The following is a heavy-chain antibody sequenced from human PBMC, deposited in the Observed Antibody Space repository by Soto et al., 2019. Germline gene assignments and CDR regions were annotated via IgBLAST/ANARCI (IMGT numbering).Heavy chain of an antibody. D-gene: IGHD6-6*01. Sequence: GGSLRLSCAASGFTFSSYGMHWVRQAPGKGLEWVAVISYDGSNKYYADSVKGRFTISRDNSKNTLYLQMNSLRAEDTAVYYCAKDGAAPKLNYYYYYMDVWGKGTTVTVSS. J-gene: IGHJ6*03. CDR3: AKDGAAPKLNYYYYYMDV. CDR1: GFTFSSYG. V-gene: IGHV3-30*18. CDR2: ISYDGSNK.